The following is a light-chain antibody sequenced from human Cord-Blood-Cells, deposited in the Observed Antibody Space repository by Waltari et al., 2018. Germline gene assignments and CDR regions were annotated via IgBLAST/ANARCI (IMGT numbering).Light chain of an antibody. CDR1: QCVLYCSNNKNY. CDR2: WAS. Sequence: DTEMPQSPDSLAVCLSERDHLICNSSQCVLYCSNNKNYLAWYQQKPGQPPKLLIYWASTRESGVPDRFSGGGSGTDFTRTISSLQAEDVAVYYCHQYYSTPLTFGGGTKVEIK. CDR3: HQYYSTPLT. V-gene: IGKV4-1*01. J-gene: IGKJ4*01.